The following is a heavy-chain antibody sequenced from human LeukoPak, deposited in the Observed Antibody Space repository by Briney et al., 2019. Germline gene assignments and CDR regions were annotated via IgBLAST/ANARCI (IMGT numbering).Heavy chain of an antibody. Sequence: SETLSLTCTVSGGSISSYYWSWIRQPPGKGLGWIGYIYYSGSTNYNPSLKSRVTISVDTSKNQFSLKLSSVTAADTAVYYCARGRNGGNSFLNFDYWGQGTLVTVSS. CDR1: GGSISSYY. J-gene: IGHJ4*02. CDR3: ARGRNGGNSFLNFDY. D-gene: IGHD4-23*01. V-gene: IGHV4-59*12. CDR2: IYYSGST.